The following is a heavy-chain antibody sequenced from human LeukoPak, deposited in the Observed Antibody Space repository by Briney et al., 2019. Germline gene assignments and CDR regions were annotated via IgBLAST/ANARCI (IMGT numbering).Heavy chain of an antibody. CDR2: IYYSGST. D-gene: IGHD7-27*01. J-gene: IGHJ6*02. CDR1: GGSISSGDYY. Sequence: SETLSLTCTVSGGSISSGDYYWSWICQPPGKGLEWIGYIYYSGSTYYNPSLKSRVTISVDTSKNQFSLKLSSVTAADTAVYYCARDLGLYYYYGMDVWGQGTTVTVSS. V-gene: IGHV4-30-4*01. CDR3: ARDLGLYYYYGMDV.